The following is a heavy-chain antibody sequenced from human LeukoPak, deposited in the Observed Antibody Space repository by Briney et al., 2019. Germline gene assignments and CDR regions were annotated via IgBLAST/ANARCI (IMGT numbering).Heavy chain of an antibody. D-gene: IGHD6-6*01. J-gene: IGHJ4*02. CDR2: ISYDGSNK. V-gene: IGHV3-30-3*01. CDR1: GFTVRSNY. Sequence: GGSLRLSCAASGFTVRSNYMSWVRQAPGKGLEWVAVISYDGSNKYYADSVKGRFTISRDNSKNTLYLQMNSLRAEDTAVYYCAAPRDEEYSTIVSDFDYWGQGTLVTVSP. CDR3: AAPRDEEYSTIVSDFDY.